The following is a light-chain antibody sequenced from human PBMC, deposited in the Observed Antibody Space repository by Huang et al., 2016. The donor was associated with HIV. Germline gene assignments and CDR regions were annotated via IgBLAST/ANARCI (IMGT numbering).Light chain of an antibody. Sequence: DIVMTQSPDSLAVSLGERATINCKSSKSVLYSSNNKNYLAWYQQKPGQPPTLLIYWASTRESGVPDRFSGSGSGTDVTLTISSLQAEDVAVYYCQQYYSTPLTFGGGTKVEIK. CDR1: KSVLYSSNNKNY. J-gene: IGKJ4*01. V-gene: IGKV4-1*01. CDR2: WAS. CDR3: QQYYSTPLT.